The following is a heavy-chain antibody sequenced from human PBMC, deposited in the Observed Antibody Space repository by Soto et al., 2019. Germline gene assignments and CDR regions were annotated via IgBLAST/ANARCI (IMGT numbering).Heavy chain of an antibody. Sequence: SETLSLTCTVSGGSISSYSWSWIRQPPGKGLEWIGDIYNSGSTNYNPSLESRVIISVDTSKSQFSLKLSSVTATDTAVYYCARNGGRFDYWGQGTLVTVSS. CDR2: IYNSGST. CDR3: ARNGGRFDY. CDR1: GGSISSYS. D-gene: IGHD7-27*01. J-gene: IGHJ4*02. V-gene: IGHV4-59*01.